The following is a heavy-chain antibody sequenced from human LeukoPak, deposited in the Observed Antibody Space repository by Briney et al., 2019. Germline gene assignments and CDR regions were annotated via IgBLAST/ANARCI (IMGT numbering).Heavy chain of an antibody. CDR1: GFTFRNSW. CDR3: ARVSDSSLLHAFDI. Sequence: GGSLRLSCAASGFTFRNSWMHWVRHVPGKGLVWVSRINSDGTLTTNADSVKGRFTISRDNSKNTLYLQMNSLRAEDTAVYYCARVSDSSLLHAFDISGQATMATVSS. CDR2: INSDGTLT. J-gene: IGHJ3*02. V-gene: IGHV3-74*01. D-gene: IGHD3-22*01.